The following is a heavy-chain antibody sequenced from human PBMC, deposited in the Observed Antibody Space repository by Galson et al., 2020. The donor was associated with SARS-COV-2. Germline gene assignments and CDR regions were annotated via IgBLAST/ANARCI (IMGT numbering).Heavy chain of an antibody. CDR2: IWRDGSKK. CDR3: ARENWGSSDY. D-gene: IGHD7-27*01. V-gene: IGHV3-33*01. J-gene: IGHJ4*02. CDR1: VFSFSSFC. Sequence: GESLKISCAASVFSFSSFCMHLVRQAPDKGLEWVTLIWRDGSKKFYTDSVKVRFTISRYNSKNTLYLQMNSLRSEDTAVYYCARENWGSSDYWGPGTLVTVS.